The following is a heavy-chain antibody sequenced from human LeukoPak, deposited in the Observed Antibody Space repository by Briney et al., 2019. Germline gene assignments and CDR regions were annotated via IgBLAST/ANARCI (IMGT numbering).Heavy chain of an antibody. CDR3: ARGAYDVLTGTHYNWCDP. CDR2: IIPILGIA. J-gene: IGHJ5*02. D-gene: IGHD3-9*01. Sequence: GASVKVSCKASGGTFSSYAISWVRQAPGQGLEWMGRIIPILGIANYAQKFQGRVTITADKSTSTAYMELSSLRSEDTAVYYCARGAYDVLTGTHYNWCDPWGQGTLVIVSS. V-gene: IGHV1-69*04. CDR1: GGTFSSYA.